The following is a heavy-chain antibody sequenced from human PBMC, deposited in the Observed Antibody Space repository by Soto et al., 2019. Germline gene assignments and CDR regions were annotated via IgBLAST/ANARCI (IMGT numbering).Heavy chain of an antibody. CDR2: MNPSTGNT. D-gene: IGHD6-19*01. CDR3: ARGRIIGAGGCDP. V-gene: IGHV1-8*01. J-gene: IGHJ5*02. CDR1: GYTFTSYD. Sequence: QVQLVQSGAEVKKPGASVKVSCKASGYTFTSYDIIWVRQATGEGLEWMGWMNPSTGNTDSAEKFQGRLTMTRNTTISTVYVALSSLSFVYTAVYYCARGRIIGAGGCDPWGQGTLVTVSS.